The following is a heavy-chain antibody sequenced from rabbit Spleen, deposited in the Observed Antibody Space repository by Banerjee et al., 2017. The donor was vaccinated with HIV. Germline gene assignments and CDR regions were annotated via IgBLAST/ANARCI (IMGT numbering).Heavy chain of an antibody. J-gene: IGHJ4*01. CDR3: ARGSATMTMVITGFYLNL. D-gene: IGHD2-1*01. V-gene: IGHV1S40*01. CDR2: IYAGTSGST. Sequence: QSLEESGGDLVKPGTSLTLTCTASGFSFSSSYYMCWVRQAPGKGLECIACIYAGTSGSTYYANWAKGRFTISKTSSTTVTLQMTSLTVADTATYFCARGSATMTMVITGFYLNLWGPGTLVT. CDR1: GFSFSSSYY.